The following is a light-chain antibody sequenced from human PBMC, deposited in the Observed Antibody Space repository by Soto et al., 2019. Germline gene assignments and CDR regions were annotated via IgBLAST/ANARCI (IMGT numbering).Light chain of an antibody. CDR3: QQYYSYPPT. CDR2: AAS. J-gene: IGKJ1*01. CDR1: QGISSY. Sequence: AIRMTQSPSSLSASTGDRVTITCRASQGISSYLAWYQQKPGKAPKLLIYAASTLQSGVPSRFSGSGSGTDFTLTISCLQSEDFATYYFQQYYSYPPTFRQGTKVDI. V-gene: IGKV1-8*01.